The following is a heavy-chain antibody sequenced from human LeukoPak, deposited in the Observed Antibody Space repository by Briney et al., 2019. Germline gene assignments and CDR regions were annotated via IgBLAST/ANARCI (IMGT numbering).Heavy chain of an antibody. Sequence: SETLSLTCTVSGGSISSSSYYWDWIRQPPGKGLEWIGSIYYSGGTYYNPSLKSRVTISVDTSKNQFSLRLSSVTAADTAVYYCARQYASGSYHDYWGQGALVTVSS. V-gene: IGHV4-39*01. CDR3: ARQYASGSYHDY. D-gene: IGHD3-10*01. CDR2: IYYSGGT. CDR1: GGSISSSSYY. J-gene: IGHJ4*02.